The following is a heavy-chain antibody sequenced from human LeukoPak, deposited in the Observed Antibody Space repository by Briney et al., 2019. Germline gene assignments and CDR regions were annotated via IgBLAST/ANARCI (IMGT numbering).Heavy chain of an antibody. D-gene: IGHD3-9*01. V-gene: IGHV3-23*01. CDR1: GFTSSSYV. J-gene: IGHJ6*02. CDR3: AKVLSTLTNYYYGMDV. CDR2: ISGSGDSP. Sequence: GGSLRLSCAASGFTSSSYVMDWVRQAPGKGLEWVSVISGSGDSPYYADSVKGRFTISRDNSKNTLYLQMNSLRAEDTAVYYCAKVLSTLTNYYYGMDVWGQGTTVTVSS.